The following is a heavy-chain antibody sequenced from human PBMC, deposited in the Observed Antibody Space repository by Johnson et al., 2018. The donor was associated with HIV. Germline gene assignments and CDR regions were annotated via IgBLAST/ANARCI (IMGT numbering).Heavy chain of an antibody. J-gene: IGHJ3*02. CDR3: AKDIWQYMYGAFDI. V-gene: IGHV3-9*01. CDR1: GFTFDDYA. CDR2: INWNSDTI. D-gene: IGHD2-8*01. Sequence: VQLVESGGVVVQPGGSLRLSCAASGFTFDDYAMHWVRQAPGKGLEWVSGINWNSDTIAYADSVKGRFTISRDNAKNSPYLQMNSLRAEDTVLYYCAKDIWQYMYGAFDIWGQGTMVTVSS.